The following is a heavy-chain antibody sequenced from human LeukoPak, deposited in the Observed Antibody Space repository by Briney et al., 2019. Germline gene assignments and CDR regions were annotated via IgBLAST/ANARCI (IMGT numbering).Heavy chain of an antibody. J-gene: IGHJ5*02. V-gene: IGHV1-46*01. CDR1: GYTFTIYY. D-gene: IGHD3-10*01. CDR3: ARMVRGNWFDP. Sequence: ASVKVSCKACGYTFTIYYIHWVRQAPGQGLEWMGIINPSGGSTSYTQKFQGRLTMTRDMSTSTVYMELSSLKSEDTAVYYCARMVRGNWFDPWGQGTLVTVSS. CDR2: INPSGGST.